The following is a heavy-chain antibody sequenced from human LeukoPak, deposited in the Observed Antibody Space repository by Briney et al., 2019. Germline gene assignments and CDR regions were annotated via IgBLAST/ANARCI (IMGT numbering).Heavy chain of an antibody. D-gene: IGHD3-10*02. CDR1: GYIFTGYY. V-gene: IGHV1-69*13. CDR2: IIPIFGTA. CDR3: ARSMFGELLLRTLYYYYYMDV. J-gene: IGHJ6*03. Sequence: SVTVSCKASGYIFTGYYINWVRQAPGQGREWMGGIIPIFGTANYAQKFQGRVTITADESTSTAYMELSSLRSEDTAVYYCARSMFGELLLRTLYYYYYMDVWGKGTTVTISS.